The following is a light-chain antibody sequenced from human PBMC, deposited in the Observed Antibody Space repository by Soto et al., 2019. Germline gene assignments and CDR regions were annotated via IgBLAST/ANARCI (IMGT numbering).Light chain of an antibody. V-gene: IGKV3-11*01. CDR2: DAS. Sequence: EIVLTQSPATLSLSPGERATLSCRASQSLGSYLGWYQHKPGQAPRLLIYDASNRVTGIPARFSGSGSGTDFTLTISSLEPEYFAVYYCQQRSNWPPTFGQGTKVEI. CDR1: QSLGSY. CDR3: QQRSNWPPT. J-gene: IGKJ1*01.